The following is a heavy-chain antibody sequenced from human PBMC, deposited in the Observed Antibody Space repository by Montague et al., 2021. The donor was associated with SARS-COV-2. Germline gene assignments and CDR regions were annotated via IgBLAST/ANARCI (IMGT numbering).Heavy chain of an antibody. D-gene: IGHD4-23*01. J-gene: IGHJ4*02. CDR1: GGSISSSSYY. CDR2: IDWDDDK. V-gene: IGHV2-70*11. Sequence: TLSLTCTVSGGSISSSSYYWGWIRQPPGKALEWLARIDWDDDKYYSTSLKTRLTISKDTSKNQVVLTMTNMDPVDTATYYCARVQTTVAYDYWGQGTLVTVSS. CDR3: ARVQTTVAYDY.